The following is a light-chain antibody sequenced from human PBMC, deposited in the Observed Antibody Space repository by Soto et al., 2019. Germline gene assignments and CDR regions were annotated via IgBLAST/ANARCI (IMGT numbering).Light chain of an antibody. Sequence: QSVLTQSPSASASLGASVKLTCTLSSGHSSYAIAWHQQQPEKGPRYLMKLNSDGSHSTGDGIPDRFSASTSGAERYLTISSLQSEDEADYYCQTWGTGTVVFGGGTKLTVL. CDR1: SGHSSYA. CDR2: LNSDGSH. V-gene: IGLV4-69*01. CDR3: QTWGTGTVV. J-gene: IGLJ2*01.